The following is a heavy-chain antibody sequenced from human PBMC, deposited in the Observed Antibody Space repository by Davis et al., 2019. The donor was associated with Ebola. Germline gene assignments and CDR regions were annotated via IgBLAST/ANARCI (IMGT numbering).Heavy chain of an antibody. D-gene: IGHD3-22*01. CDR2: IYSGGST. CDR1: GFTVSSNY. Sequence: GESLKISCAASGFTVSSNYMSWVRQAPGKGLEWVSVIYSGGSTYYADSVKGRFTISRDNSKNTLYLQMNSLRAEDTAVYYCARTMLDDSSGYSNDYWGQGTLVTVSS. V-gene: IGHV3-53*01. J-gene: IGHJ4*02. CDR3: ARTMLDDSSGYSNDY.